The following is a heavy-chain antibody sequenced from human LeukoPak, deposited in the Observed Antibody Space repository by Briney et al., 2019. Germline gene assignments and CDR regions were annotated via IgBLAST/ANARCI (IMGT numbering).Heavy chain of an antibody. V-gene: IGHV3-7*01. Sequence: GGSLRLSCAASGFTLNIYWMSWVRQAPGKGLEWVANINQDGTEKYYVDSVKGRFTISRDNAQNSMYLQMNSLRVEDTAVYYCTSWGDTTAEYFQRWGQGTLVTVSS. J-gene: IGHJ1*01. CDR1: GFTLNIYW. D-gene: IGHD2-21*02. CDR3: TSWGDTTAEYFQR. CDR2: INQDGTEK.